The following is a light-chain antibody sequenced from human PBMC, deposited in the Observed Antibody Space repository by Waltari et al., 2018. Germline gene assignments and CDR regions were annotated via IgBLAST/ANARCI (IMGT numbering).Light chain of an antibody. CDR2: DAS. Sequence: DIQMTQSPPTLSASVGDRVTITCRASQTISNWLAWYQQKPGKAPELLIYDASTLESGVPSRFSGSGSGTEFTLTISSLQPDDFATYTCLQYNNFPLTFGGGTKVEIK. J-gene: IGKJ4*01. V-gene: IGKV1-5*01. CDR1: QTISNW. CDR3: LQYNNFPLT.